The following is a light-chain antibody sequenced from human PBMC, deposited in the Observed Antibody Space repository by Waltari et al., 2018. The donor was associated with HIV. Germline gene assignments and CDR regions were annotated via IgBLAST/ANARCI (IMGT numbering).Light chain of an antibody. CDR1: QSINTY. Sequence: DIQMTQSPSSLSASVGDRVPITCRASQSINTYLNWYQQKPGKAPKLLIYAASSLQSGVPSRFSGSGSGTDFTLTISSLQPEDFATYYCQQSYSTPRTFGQGTKVEIK. J-gene: IGKJ1*01. V-gene: IGKV1-39*01. CDR3: QQSYSTPRT. CDR2: AAS.